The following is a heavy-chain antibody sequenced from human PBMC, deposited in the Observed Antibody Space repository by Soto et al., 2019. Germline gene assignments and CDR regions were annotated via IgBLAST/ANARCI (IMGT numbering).Heavy chain of an antibody. Sequence: GGSLRLSCAASGFTFNTFAMTWVRQAPGRGLEWVSRINKRGESRYHAHPVKGRFTVSRDNSTNSLYRRTDTQSAEDTAIYFCAKFADMPTIHFDYWGQGAQVTVSS. J-gene: IGHJ4*02. CDR2: INKRGESR. D-gene: IGHD2-15*01. CDR3: AKFADMPTIHFDY. V-gene: IGHV3-23*01. CDR1: GFTFNTFA.